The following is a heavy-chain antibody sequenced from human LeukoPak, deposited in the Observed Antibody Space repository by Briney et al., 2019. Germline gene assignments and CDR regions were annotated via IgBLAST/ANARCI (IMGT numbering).Heavy chain of an antibody. D-gene: IGHD5-18*01. CDR1: GFTFSDFG. CDR2: ISSSSLSI. J-gene: IGHJ4*02. CDR3: ARDATPTQLWFRGSFDY. V-gene: IGHV3-48*01. Sequence: PGGSLRLSCAASGFTFSDFGMTWVRQAPGKGLEWVSYISSSSLSIYYADSVKGRFTISRDNARNSLYLQMNSLRAEDTAKYYCARDATPTQLWFRGSFDYWGLGALVTVAS.